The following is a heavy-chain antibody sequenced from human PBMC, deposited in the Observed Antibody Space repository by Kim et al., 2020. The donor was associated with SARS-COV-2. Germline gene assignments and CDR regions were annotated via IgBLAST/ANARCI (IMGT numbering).Heavy chain of an antibody. V-gene: IGHV4-59*08. Sequence: SETLSLTCTVSGGSISDFYWSWIRQPPGKGLEWIGYIYDRQFTKYNPSLKGRATISVDTSENEFSLNLSSVTAADTGIYFCAKQGTDYGDLVPPYYYYVGLGGRGITVSVSS. CDR3: AKQGTDYGDLVPPYYYYVGL. CDR1: GGSISDFY. CDR2: IYDRQFT. J-gene: IGHJ6*03. D-gene: IGHD4-17*01.